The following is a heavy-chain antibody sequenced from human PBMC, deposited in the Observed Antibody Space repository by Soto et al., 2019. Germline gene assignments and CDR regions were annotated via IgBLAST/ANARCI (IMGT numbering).Heavy chain of an antibody. V-gene: IGHV1-46*01. CDR1: GYIFTSFH. J-gene: IGHJ4*02. CDR3: VRGGDNNSGWGH. Sequence: QVQLVQSGAEVKKPGASVKVSCKASGYIFTSFHMDWVRQAPGQGLEWMGAINPSGGGTTYAQKFQGRVTMTRDTSTSTVYMELSSLRSEDMAVDYCVRGGDNNSGWGHWGQGTLVTVSS. CDR2: INPSGGGT. D-gene: IGHD6-19*01.